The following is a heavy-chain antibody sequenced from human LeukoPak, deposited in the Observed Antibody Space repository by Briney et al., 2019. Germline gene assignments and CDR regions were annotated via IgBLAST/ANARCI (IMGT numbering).Heavy chain of an antibody. CDR2: TSNSGST. CDR3: ARGGTAMVSY. D-gene: IGHD5-18*01. Sequence: SETLSLTCTVSGGSINSYYWSWIRQPPGQGLEWIGYTSNSGSTDYNPSLKSRVTISVDTSTNQFSLRLSSVTAADTAVYYCARGGTAMVSYWGQGTLVTVSS. V-gene: IGHV4-59*08. CDR1: GGSINSYY. J-gene: IGHJ4*02.